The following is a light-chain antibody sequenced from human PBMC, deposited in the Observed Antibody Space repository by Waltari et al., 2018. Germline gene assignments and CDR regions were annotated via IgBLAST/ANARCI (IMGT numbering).Light chain of an antibody. Sequence: QSALTQPASVSGAPGQSIPISCPGPRNDLALYHYVSGYQQHPGKAPNLMIYDVSERPSGVSNRFSGSKSGNTASLTISGLQAEDESDYHCSAYTRSSTWVFGGGTKLTVL. J-gene: IGLJ3*02. CDR1: RNDLALYHY. CDR3: SAYTRSSTWV. CDR2: DVS. V-gene: IGLV2-14*03.